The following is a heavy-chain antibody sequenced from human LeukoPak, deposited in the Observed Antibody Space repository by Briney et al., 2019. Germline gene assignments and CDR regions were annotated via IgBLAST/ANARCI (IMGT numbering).Heavy chain of an antibody. J-gene: IGHJ6*02. D-gene: IGHD3-3*01. V-gene: IGHV3-21*01. CDR1: GFTFSSYS. Sequence: GGSLRLSCAASGFTFSSYSMNWVRQAPGKGLEWGSSISSSSSYIYYADSVKGRFTISRDNAKNSLYLQMNSLRAEDTAVYYCALYDFWSGHYYYYYYGMDVWGQGTTVTVSS. CDR2: ISSSSSYI. CDR3: ALYDFWSGHYYYYYYGMDV.